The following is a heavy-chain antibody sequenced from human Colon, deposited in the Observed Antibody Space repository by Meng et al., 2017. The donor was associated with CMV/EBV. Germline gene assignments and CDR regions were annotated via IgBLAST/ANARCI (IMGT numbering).Heavy chain of an antibody. J-gene: IGHJ6*02. CDR3: AREQEIQLWGGVYYYYGMDV. V-gene: IGHV3-7*01. D-gene: IGHD5-18*01. CDR1: GFPFRNYW. Sequence: GESLEISCAASGFPFRNYWMSWVRQAPGKGLGWVANIKQEGHEKYYVDSVKGRFTLSRDNAKNSLDLPMNSLRAEDTAVYYCAREQEIQLWGGVYYYYGMDVWGQGTTVTVSS. CDR2: IKQEGHEK.